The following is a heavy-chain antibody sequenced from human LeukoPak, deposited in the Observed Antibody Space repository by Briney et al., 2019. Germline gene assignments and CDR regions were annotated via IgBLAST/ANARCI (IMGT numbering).Heavy chain of an antibody. V-gene: IGHV4-34*01. J-gene: IGHJ5*02. CDR2: INHSGST. CDR1: GGSFSGYY. Sequence: SDTLSLTCAVYGGSFSGYYWSWIRQPPGKGLEWIGEINHSGSTNYNPSPKSRVTISVDTSKNQFSLKLSSVTAADTAVYYCARVKPHSSSWYWYRPNWFDPWGQGTLVTVSS. CDR3: ARVKPHSSSWYWYRPNWFDP. D-gene: IGHD6-13*01.